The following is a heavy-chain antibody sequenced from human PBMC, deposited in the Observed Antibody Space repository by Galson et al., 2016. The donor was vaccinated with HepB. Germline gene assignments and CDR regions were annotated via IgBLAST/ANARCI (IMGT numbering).Heavy chain of an antibody. CDR3: ARDPYCGGDCNSPRYFDL. J-gene: IGHJ2*01. V-gene: IGHV3-48*04. CDR1: GFTFSLYS. D-gene: IGHD2-21*02. CDR2: ISTGGTTI. Sequence: SLRLSCAASGFTFSLYSMYWVRQAPGKGLDWVSYISTGGTTIYYADSVKGRFTISRDNAKNLLYLQMNSLRVEDTAVYYCARDPYCGGDCNSPRYFDLWGRGTLVTDSS.